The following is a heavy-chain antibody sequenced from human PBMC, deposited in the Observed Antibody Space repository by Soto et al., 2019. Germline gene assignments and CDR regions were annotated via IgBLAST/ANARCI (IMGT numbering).Heavy chain of an antibody. J-gene: IGHJ6*03. V-gene: IGHV4-34*01. D-gene: IGHD3-10*01. CDR1: GGSFSGYQ. Sequence: QVQLQQWGAGLLKPSETLSLTCAVYGGSFSGYQWSWIRQTPGKGLEWIGEINDSGNINYNPSLKSRVTILLDTTKTQISLKLSSVTAADTAVYYCARGLILWFGELSRRGGYYYYMDVWGKGTTVTVSS. CDR2: INDSGNI. CDR3: ARGLILWFGELSRRGGYYYYMDV.